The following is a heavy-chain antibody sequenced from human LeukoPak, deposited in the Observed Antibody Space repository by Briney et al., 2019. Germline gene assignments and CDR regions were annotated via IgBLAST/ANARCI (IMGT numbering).Heavy chain of an antibody. J-gene: IGHJ4*02. Sequence: SETLSLTCTVSGYSISSGYYWGWIRQPPGKGLEWIGSIYHSGSTYYNPSLKSRVTISVDTSKNQFSLKLSSVTAADTAVYYCARDPGSGSSYFDYWGQGTLVTVSS. CDR1: GYSISSGYY. V-gene: IGHV4-38-2*02. D-gene: IGHD3-10*01. CDR3: ARDPGSGSSYFDY. CDR2: IYHSGST.